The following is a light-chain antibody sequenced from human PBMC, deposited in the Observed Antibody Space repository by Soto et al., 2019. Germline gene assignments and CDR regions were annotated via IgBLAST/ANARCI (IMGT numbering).Light chain of an antibody. Sequence: QSVLAQPPSASGSPGQSVAISCTGTSSDVGGYNYVSWYQQHPGKAPKLMIYEVNKRPSGVPDRFSGSKSGNTASLTVSGLQAEDEADYYCSSYARNRDILFGGGTQLTVL. J-gene: IGLJ2*01. CDR1: SSDVGGYNY. CDR3: SSYARNRDIL. V-gene: IGLV2-8*01. CDR2: EVN.